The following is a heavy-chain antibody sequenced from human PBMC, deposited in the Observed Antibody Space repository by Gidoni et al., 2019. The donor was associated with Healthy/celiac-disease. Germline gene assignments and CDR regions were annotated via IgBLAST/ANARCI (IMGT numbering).Heavy chain of an antibody. J-gene: IGHJ1*01. V-gene: IGHV4-34*01. D-gene: IGHD2-15*01. CDR3: ARESRYSRYCSGGSCYLGYFQH. Sequence: QVQLQQWGAGLLKPSETLSLTCAVYGGSFSGYYWSWIRQPPGKGLEWIGEINHSGSTNYNPSLKSRVTISVDTSKNQFSLKLSSVTAADTAVYYCARESRYSRYCSGGSCYLGYFQHWGQGTLVTVSS. CDR1: GGSFSGYY. CDR2: INHSGST.